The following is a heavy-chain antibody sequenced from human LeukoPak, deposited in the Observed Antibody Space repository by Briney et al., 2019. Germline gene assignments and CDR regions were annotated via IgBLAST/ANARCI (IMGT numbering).Heavy chain of an antibody. Sequence: PSETLSLTCTVSGGSISSGDYYWSWIRQPPGKGLEWIGYIPYSGSTYYNPSLKSRVTISVDKSKNLFSLKLSSVTAADAGVYHCARRHLEGYNAYGLFDYWGQGTLVTVSS. CDR3: ARRHLEGYNAYGLFDY. CDR1: GGSISSGDYY. J-gene: IGHJ4*02. V-gene: IGHV4-30-4*08. CDR2: IPYSGST. D-gene: IGHD5-12*01.